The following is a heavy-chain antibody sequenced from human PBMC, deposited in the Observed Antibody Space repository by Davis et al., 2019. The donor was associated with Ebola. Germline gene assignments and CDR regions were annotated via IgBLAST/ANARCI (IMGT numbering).Heavy chain of an antibody. Sequence: PSETLSLTCTVSGGSISSHYWSWIRQPAGKGLEWIGRIYTSGRTNYNPSLTSRVTMSVDTSKNQFSLRLSSVTAADTAVDYCVRDGCPGGSCYCGDYWGQGTLVTVSS. D-gene: IGHD2-15*01. CDR2: IYTSGRT. V-gene: IGHV4-4*07. J-gene: IGHJ4*02. CDR1: GGSISSHY. CDR3: VRDGCPGGSCYCGDY.